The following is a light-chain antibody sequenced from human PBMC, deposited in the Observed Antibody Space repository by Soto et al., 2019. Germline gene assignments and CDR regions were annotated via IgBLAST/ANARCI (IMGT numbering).Light chain of an antibody. CDR3: QQYDNLPT. CDR2: DAS. V-gene: IGKV1-33*01. CDR1: QDISNY. J-gene: IGKJ2*01. Sequence: DIQMTQSPSSLSASVGDRVTITCQASQDISNYLNWYQQKPGKAPKLLIYDASNLETGVPSRFSGSGSGKYFTFTISSLQPEDIATYYCQQYDNLPTFGQGTKLEIK.